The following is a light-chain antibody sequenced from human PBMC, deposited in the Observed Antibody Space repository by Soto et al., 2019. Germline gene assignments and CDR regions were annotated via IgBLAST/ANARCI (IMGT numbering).Light chain of an antibody. Sequence: EIVLTQSPGTLSLSPGERATLSCRASQSVSSSYLAWYQQKPGQASRLLIYGASSRATGIPDRFSGSGSGTDLTLTISRLEPEDFAVYYCQQYGSSPPITFGQGTRLEIK. J-gene: IGKJ5*01. CDR3: QQYGSSPPIT. CDR1: QSVSSSY. V-gene: IGKV3-20*01. CDR2: GAS.